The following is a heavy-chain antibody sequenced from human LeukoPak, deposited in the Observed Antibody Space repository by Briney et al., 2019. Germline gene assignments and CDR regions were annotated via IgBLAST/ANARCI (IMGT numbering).Heavy chain of an antibody. CDR2: IIPILGTA. Sequence: SVKVSCKASGGTFSSYTISWVRQAPGQGLEWMGRIIPILGTANYAQKFQGRVTITADKSTSTAYMELSSLRSEDTAVYYCARPYYYDSSGYYYWGQGTLVTVSS. V-gene: IGHV1-69*08. CDR1: GGTFSSYT. D-gene: IGHD3-22*01. J-gene: IGHJ4*02. CDR3: ARPYYYDSSGYYY.